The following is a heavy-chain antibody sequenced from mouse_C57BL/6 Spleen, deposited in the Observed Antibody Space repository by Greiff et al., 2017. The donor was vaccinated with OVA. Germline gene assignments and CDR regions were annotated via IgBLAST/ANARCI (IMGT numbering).Heavy chain of an antibody. J-gene: IGHJ4*01. V-gene: IGHV5-17*01. CDR1: GFTFSDYG. CDR3: ARPEYGNRYAMDY. CDR2: ISSGSSTI. D-gene: IGHD2-10*02. Sequence: EVQLVESGGGLVKPGGSLKLSCAASGFTFSDYGMHWVRQAPEKGLEWVAYISSGSSTIYYADTVKGRFTISRDNATNTLFLQMTSLRSEDTAMYYCARPEYGNRYAMDYWGQGTSVTVSS.